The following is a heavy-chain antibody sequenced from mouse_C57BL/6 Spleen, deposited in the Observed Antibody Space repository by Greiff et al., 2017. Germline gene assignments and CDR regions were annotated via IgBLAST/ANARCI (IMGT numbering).Heavy chain of an antibody. CDR2: IDPSDSET. D-gene: IGHD1-1*01. V-gene: IGHV1-52*01. CDR3: ARGVYYGSPYAMDY. J-gene: IGHJ4*01. CDR1: GYTFTSYW. Sequence: QVQLQQPGAELVRPGSSVKLSCKASGYTFTSYWMHWVKQRPIQGLEWIGNIDPSDSETHYNQKFKDKATLTVDKSSSTAYMQLSSLTSEDSAVYYCARGVYYGSPYAMDYWSQGTSVTVSS.